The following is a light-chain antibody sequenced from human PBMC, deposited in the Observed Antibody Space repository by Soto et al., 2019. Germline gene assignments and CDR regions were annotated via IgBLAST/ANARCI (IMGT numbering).Light chain of an antibody. Sequence: QSALRHPASVSWPLGHSITISCTGTSSDIGGYKYVSWYQQHPGKAPKLIIFEVSNRPSGVSDRFSGSNSGNTASLTISGLQAEDEADYYCTSYSRYRVMVFGGGTKVTVL. V-gene: IGLV2-14*01. CDR3: TSYSRYRVMV. J-gene: IGLJ3*02. CDR2: EVS. CDR1: SSDIGGYKY.